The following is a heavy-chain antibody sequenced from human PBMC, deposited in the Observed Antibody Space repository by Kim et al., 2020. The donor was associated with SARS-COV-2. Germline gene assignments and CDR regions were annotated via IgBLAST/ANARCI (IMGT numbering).Heavy chain of an antibody. CDR1: GFTFNTYG. J-gene: IGHJ6*02. CDR2: IWSDGSNA. CDR3: ARVLVAAAGEPHYLYNGMDI. V-gene: IGHV3-33*01. D-gene: IGHD6-13*01. Sequence: GGSLRLSCAASGFTFNTYGMHWVRQTPNKGLEWVAVIWSDGSNAYYADSVKGRFTISRDNSENTLYLQVNSLRAEDTATYFCARVLVAAAGEPHYLYNGMDIWGQGTTVTVSS.